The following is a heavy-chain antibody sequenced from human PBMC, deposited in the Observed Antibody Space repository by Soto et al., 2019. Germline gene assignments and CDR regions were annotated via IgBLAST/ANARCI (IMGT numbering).Heavy chain of an antibody. CDR1: GASISSSY. Sequence: PSETLSLTCTVSGASISSSYWSWIRQSPGKGLEWIGYVYYSGSTKYNPSLKSRVTISVDRSKNQLSLNLSSVTAADTAVYYCARLKNSYYYGMDVWGQGTTVTVSS. CDR3: ARLKNSYYYGMDV. V-gene: IGHV4-59*12. J-gene: IGHJ6*02. CDR2: VYYSGST.